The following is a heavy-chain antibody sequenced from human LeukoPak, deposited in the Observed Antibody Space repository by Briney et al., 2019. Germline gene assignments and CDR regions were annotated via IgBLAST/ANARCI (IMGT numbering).Heavy chain of an antibody. CDR3: ARGFGTLEWLLSPFDY. J-gene: IGHJ4*02. D-gene: IGHD3-3*01. V-gene: IGHV4-61*01. Sequence: PSETLSLTCTVSGGSVSSGSYYWSWIRQPPGKGLEWIGYIYYSGSTNYNPSLKSRVTISVDTSKNQFSLKLSSVTAADTAVYYCARGFGTLEWLLSPFDYWGQGTPVTVSS. CDR1: GGSVSSGSYY. CDR2: IYYSGST.